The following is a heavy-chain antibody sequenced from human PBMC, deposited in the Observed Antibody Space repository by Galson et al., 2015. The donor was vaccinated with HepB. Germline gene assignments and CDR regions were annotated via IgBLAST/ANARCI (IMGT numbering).Heavy chain of an antibody. Sequence: SLRLSCAASQFTFSSYGMHWVRQAPGKGLEWVAVISYDGSNEYYGASVKGRFTISRDNSKSTLYLQMNNVTTEDTAVYYCARTPRILRYFDWISGLDYWGQGTLVIVSS. CDR1: QFTFSSYG. J-gene: IGHJ4*02. V-gene: IGHV3-30*03. D-gene: IGHD3-9*01. CDR2: ISYDGSNE. CDR3: ARTPRILRYFDWISGLDY.